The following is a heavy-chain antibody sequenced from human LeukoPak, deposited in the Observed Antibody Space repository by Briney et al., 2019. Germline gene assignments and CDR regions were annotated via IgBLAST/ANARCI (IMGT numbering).Heavy chain of an antibody. Sequence: PGGSLRLSCAASGFTFRSYSMNWVRQAPGKGLDWISYITSSSSSIFYADSVKGRFTISRDNGKNSLYLQMNSLRVEDTAVYYCARTITMIVVVTPFDYWGQGTLVTVSS. D-gene: IGHD3-22*01. CDR1: GFTFRSYS. CDR2: ITSSSSSI. J-gene: IGHJ4*02. CDR3: ARTITMIVVVTPFDY. V-gene: IGHV3-48*01.